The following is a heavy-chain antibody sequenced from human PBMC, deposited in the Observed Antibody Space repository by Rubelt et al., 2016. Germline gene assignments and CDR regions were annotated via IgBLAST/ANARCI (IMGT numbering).Heavy chain of an antibody. CDR2: VYDSGSS. Sequence: QVQLQESGPGLVKPSETLSLTCTVSGGSISSNYWSWIRQPPGKGLEWIGGVYDSGSSFYNPSLKSRVIISVDTSTNQFSLRRRSLTAADTALYFCTTISLTGTSARGYFGPWGQGTLVTVSP. CDR1: GGSISSNY. V-gene: IGHV4-59*04. CDR3: TTISLTGTSARGYFGP. D-gene: IGHD1/OR15-1a*01. J-gene: IGHJ5*02.